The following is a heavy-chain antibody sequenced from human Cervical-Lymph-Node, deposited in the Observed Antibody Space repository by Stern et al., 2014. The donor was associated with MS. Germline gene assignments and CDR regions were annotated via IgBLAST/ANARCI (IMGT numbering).Heavy chain of an antibody. Sequence: EVQLVESGGGLVQPGRSLRLSCTASGFTFGDYAMHWVRQAPGKGLEWVSGINWSGGKFDYGDSVKGRFTISRDNSKNMLFLHMNSLSAEDTAVYYCVTGRGYMSGQPDFDYWGQGALVTVTS. J-gene: IGHJ4*02. D-gene: IGHD5-18*01. CDR3: VTGRGYMSGQPDFDY. CDR2: INWSGGKF. V-gene: IGHV3-9*01. CDR1: GFTFGDYA.